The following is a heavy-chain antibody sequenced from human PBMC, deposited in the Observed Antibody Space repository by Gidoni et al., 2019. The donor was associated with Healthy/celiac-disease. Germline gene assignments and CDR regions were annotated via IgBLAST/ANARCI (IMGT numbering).Heavy chain of an antibody. CDR3: AREKGRRKRDEGYYYYGMDV. V-gene: IGHV3-11*01. J-gene: IGHJ6*02. CDR1: GFTFSDYY. D-gene: IGHD3-10*01. CDR2: ISSSGSTI. Sequence: QVQLVESGGGLVKPGGSLRRSCAASGFTFSDYYMSWIRQAPGKGLEWVSYISSSGSTIYYADSVKGRFTISRDNAKNSLYLQMNSLRAEDTAVYYCAREKGRRKRDEGYYYYGMDVWGQGTTVTVSS.